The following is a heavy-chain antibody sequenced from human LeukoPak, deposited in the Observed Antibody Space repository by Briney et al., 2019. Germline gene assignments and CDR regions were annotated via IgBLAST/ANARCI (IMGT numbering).Heavy chain of an antibody. CDR1: GFTFSTYW. CDR2: INQDGSET. D-gene: IGHD1-26*01. CDR3: AIYSGSYLSDY. Sequence: GGSLRLSCAASGFTFSTYWMRWVRQAPGRGLEWVASINQDGSETYYVDSVKGRFTISRDNSKKSLYLQMNSLRAEDTAVYYCAIYSGSYLSDYWGQGTLVTVSS. V-gene: IGHV3-7*03. J-gene: IGHJ4*02.